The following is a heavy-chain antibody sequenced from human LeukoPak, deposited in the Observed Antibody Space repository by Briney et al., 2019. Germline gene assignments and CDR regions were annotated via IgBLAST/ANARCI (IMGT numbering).Heavy chain of an antibody. J-gene: IGHJ3*02. Sequence: LETLSLTRTVSGGSISSYYWSWIRQPPGKGLEWIGYIYYSGSTTYNPSLMSRVTISLDTSKNQFSLRLSSVTAADTAVYYCARPRGYNYGNDAFDIWGQGTMVTVSS. CDR2: IYYSGST. CDR1: GGSISSYY. CDR3: ARPRGYNYGNDAFDI. V-gene: IGHV4-59*01. D-gene: IGHD5-18*01.